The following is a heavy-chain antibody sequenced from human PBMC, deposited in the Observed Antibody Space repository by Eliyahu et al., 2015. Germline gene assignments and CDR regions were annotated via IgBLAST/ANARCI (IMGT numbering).Heavy chain of an antibody. CDR2: IYYSGST. CDR3: ARDPVDPYVWGSYRRGAFDI. D-gene: IGHD3-16*02. Sequence: QLQLQESGPGLVKPSETLSLTCTVXGGSIXXSSYYXGWIRQPPGKGLXWIGSIYYSGSTSYNPSLKSRVTISVDTSKNQFSLKLSSVTAADTAVYYCARDPVDPYVWGSYRRGAFDIWGQGTMVTVSS. CDR1: GGSIXXSSYY. J-gene: IGHJ3*02. V-gene: IGHV4-39*07.